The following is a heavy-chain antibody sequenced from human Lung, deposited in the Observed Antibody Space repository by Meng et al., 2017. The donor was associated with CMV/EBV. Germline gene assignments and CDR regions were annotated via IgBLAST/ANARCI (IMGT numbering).Heavy chain of an antibody. D-gene: IGHD3-10*01. CDR2: IYYSGST. CDR3: ASGKYYYGSGSYYNYYYYGMDV. CDR1: GGSISSYY. J-gene: IGHJ6*02. Sequence: SETLSLTCTVSGGSISSYYWSWIRQPPGKGLEWIGYIYYSGSTNYNPSLKSRVTISVDTSKNQFSLKLSSVTAADTAVYYCASGKYYYGSGSYYNYYYYGMDVWGQGXTVTVSS. V-gene: IGHV4-59*01.